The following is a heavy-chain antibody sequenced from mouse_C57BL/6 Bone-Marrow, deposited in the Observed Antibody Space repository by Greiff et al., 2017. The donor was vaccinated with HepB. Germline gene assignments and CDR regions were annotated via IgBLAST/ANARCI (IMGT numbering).Heavy chain of an antibody. V-gene: IGHV5-17*01. J-gene: IGHJ4*01. CDR3: ARLDYSNYYAMDY. CDR2: ISSGSSTI. D-gene: IGHD2-5*01. CDR1: GFTFSDYG. Sequence: DVMLVESGGGLVKPRGSLKLSCAASGFTFSDYGMHWVRQAPEKGLEWVAYISSGSSTIYYADTVKGRFAISRDNAKNTLFLQMTSLRSEDTAMYYCARLDYSNYYAMDYWGQGTSVTVSS.